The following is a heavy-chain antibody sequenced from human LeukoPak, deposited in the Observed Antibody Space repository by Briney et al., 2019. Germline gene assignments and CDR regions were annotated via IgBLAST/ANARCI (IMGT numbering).Heavy chain of an antibody. J-gene: IGHJ5*02. V-gene: IGHV4-59*08. Sequence: PSETLSLACTVSGGSFSNYYWSWIRQPPGKGLEWIGYIYYSGSTNYNPSLKSRVTISVDTSKYQFSLNLSSVTAADTAVHYCARHPTALVSYGFDPWGQGTLVTVSS. CDR2: IYYSGST. CDR1: GGSFSNYY. CDR3: ARHPTALVSYGFDP. D-gene: IGHD5-18*01.